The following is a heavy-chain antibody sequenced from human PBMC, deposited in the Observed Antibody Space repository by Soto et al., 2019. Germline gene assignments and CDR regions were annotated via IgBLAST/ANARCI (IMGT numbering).Heavy chain of an antibody. CDR3: ARDLGSYYYDSSGYYPPGGSGPFDY. V-gene: IGHV4-30-4*01. D-gene: IGHD3-22*01. CDR2: IYYSGST. CDR1: GGSISSGDYY. Sequence: LSLTCTVSGGSISSGDYYWSWIRQPPGKGLEWIGYIYYSGSTYYNPSLKSRVTISVDTSKNQFSLKLSSVTAADTAVYYCARDLGSYYYDSSGYYPPGGSGPFDYWGQGTLVTVSS. J-gene: IGHJ4*02.